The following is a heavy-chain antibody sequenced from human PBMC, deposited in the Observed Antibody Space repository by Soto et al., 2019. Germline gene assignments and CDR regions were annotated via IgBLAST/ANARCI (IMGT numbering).Heavy chain of an antibody. Sequence: QVQLQQWGAGLLKPSETLSLTCAVYGGSFSGYYWSWIRQPPGKGLEWIGEINHSGSTNYNPSLKGRVTISVDTSKNQFSLKLSSVTAADTAVYYCARVPAFDIWGQGTMVTVSS. CDR1: GGSFSGYY. CDR3: ARVPAFDI. CDR2: INHSGST. J-gene: IGHJ3*02. V-gene: IGHV4-34*01.